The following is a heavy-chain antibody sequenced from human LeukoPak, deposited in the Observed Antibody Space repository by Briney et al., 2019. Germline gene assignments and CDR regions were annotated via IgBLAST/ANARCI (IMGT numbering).Heavy chain of an antibody. Sequence: ASVKVSCKASGGTFSSYAISWVRQAPGQGLEWMGGIIPIFGTANYAQKFQGRVTITADESTSTAYMELSSPRSEDTAVYYCARDRANTAMTAPYFDYWGQGTLVTVSS. D-gene: IGHD5-18*01. V-gene: IGHV1-69*13. CDR3: ARDRANTAMTAPYFDY. J-gene: IGHJ4*02. CDR1: GGTFSSYA. CDR2: IIPIFGTA.